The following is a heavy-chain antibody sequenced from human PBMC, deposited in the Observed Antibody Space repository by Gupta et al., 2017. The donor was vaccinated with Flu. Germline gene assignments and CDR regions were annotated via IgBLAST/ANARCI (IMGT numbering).Heavy chain of an antibody. Sequence: QVQLQESGPGLVRPAQTLSLTCSVSGDSVIGDHYYWTWIRQHPGKGLEWIGYIYYSGRTFYNPSLKSRVTISIDSSKNQFSLILSSVNVADTAVYYCARNSRGWDFDLWGQGALVTVSS. J-gene: IGHJ4*02. D-gene: IGHD6-19*01. CDR2: IYYSGRT. V-gene: IGHV4-31*02. CDR1: GDSVIGDHYY. CDR3: ARNSRGWDFDL.